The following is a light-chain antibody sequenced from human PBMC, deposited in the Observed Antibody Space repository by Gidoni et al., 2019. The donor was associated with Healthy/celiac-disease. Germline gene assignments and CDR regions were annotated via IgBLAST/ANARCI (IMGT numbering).Light chain of an antibody. CDR3: QQYYSTPKT. CDR2: WAS. V-gene: IGKV4-1*01. J-gene: IGKJ1*01. Sequence: DLVMTQSPDSLAVSLGERDTINCKSSQSVLYSPNNKNYLAWYQQKPGQPPKLLIYWASTRESGVPDRFSGSGSGTDFTLTISSLQAEDVAVYYCQQYYSTPKTFGQGTKVEIK. CDR1: QSVLYSPNNKNY.